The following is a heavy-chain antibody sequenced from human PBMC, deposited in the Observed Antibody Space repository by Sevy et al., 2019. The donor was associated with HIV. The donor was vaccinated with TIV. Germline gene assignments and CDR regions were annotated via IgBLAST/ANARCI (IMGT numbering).Heavy chain of an antibody. CDR1: GFTFSSYA. V-gene: IGHV3-30-3*01. J-gene: IGHJ4*02. CDR2: ISYDGSNK. D-gene: IGHD3-16*01. Sequence: GGSLRLSCAASGFTFSSYAMHWVRQAPGKGLEWVAVISYDGSNKYYAASGKGRFTISRDNSKNTLYLQMNSLRAEDTAVYYCARDRAWRYYDYVWGSSDHFDYWGQGTLVTVSS. CDR3: ARDRAWRYYDYVWGSSDHFDY.